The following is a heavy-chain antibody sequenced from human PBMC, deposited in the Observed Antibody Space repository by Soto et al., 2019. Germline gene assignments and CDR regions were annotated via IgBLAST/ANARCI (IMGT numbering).Heavy chain of an antibody. CDR2: ISSSSSTI. Sequence: EVQLVESGGGLVQPGGSLRLSCAASGFTFSSYSMNWVRQAPGKGLEWVSHISSSSSTIYYADSVEGRFTISRDNAKNSLYLQMKSLRDEDTAVYYCARPEYSSSSYGMDVWGQGTTVTVSS. CDR1: GFTFSSYS. D-gene: IGHD6-6*01. V-gene: IGHV3-48*02. CDR3: ARPEYSSSSYGMDV. J-gene: IGHJ6*02.